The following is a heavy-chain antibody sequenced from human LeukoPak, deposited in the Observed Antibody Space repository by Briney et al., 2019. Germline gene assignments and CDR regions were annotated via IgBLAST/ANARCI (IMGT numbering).Heavy chain of an antibody. Sequence: ASVKVSCKASGGTFSSYAISWVRQAPGQGLEWMGGIIPIFGTANYAQKFQGRVTITADESTSTAYMELSSLRSEDTAVYYCAIVVYYYGSGSYYPPNYYYYMDVWGKGTTVTISS. V-gene: IGHV1-69*13. D-gene: IGHD3-10*01. J-gene: IGHJ6*03. CDR1: GGTFSSYA. CDR2: IIPIFGTA. CDR3: AIVVYYYGSGSYYPPNYYYYMDV.